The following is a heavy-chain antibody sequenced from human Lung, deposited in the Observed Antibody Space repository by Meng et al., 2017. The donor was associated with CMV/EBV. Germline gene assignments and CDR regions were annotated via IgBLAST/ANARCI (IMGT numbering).Heavy chain of an antibody. CDR3: ARTGCSSSSCYDY. J-gene: IGHJ4*02. D-gene: IGHD2-2*01. CDR1: GYSFTTYA. Sequence: QVQLVLSGAEVKEPVASVKGSCEASGYSFTTYAMHWVRQAPGQRLEWMGWINAGNGNTKYSEKFQSRVTITRDTAASTAYMELSSLRSEDTAVYYCARTGCSSSSCYDYWGQGTLVTVSS. CDR2: INAGNGNT. V-gene: IGHV1-3*01.